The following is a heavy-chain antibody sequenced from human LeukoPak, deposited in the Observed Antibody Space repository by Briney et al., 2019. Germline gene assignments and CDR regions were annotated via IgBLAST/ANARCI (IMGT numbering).Heavy chain of an antibody. V-gene: IGHV3-64*01. CDR3: ARVEYSSSPTGYFDY. Sequence: TGGSLRLSCAASGFSFSSYAMHWVRQPPGKGLEYVSAIRSNGGSTYYANSVKGRFTPSRDNSKNTLYLQMGSLRAEDMAVYYCARVEYSSSPTGYFDYWGQGTLVTVSS. CDR1: GFSFSSYA. CDR2: IRSNGGST. D-gene: IGHD6-6*01. J-gene: IGHJ4*02.